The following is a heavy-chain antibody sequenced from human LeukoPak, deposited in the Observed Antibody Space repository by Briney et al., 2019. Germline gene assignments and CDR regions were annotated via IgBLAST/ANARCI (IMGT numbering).Heavy chain of an antibody. J-gene: IGHJ2*01. CDR3: AKDGTDWYFDV. CDR1: GFTFTRYW. V-gene: IGHV3-7*01. CDR2: INRDGSEQ. D-gene: IGHD6-13*01. Sequence: GGSLRLSCAASGFTFTRYWMSWVRQAPGKGLEWVANINRDGSEQFYVDSVKGRFTISRDNTKNSLYLQMNSLRVEDTALYYCAKDGTDWYFDVWGRGILVTVSS.